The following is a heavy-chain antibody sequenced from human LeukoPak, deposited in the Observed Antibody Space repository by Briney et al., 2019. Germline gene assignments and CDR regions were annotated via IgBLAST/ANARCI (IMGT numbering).Heavy chain of an antibody. D-gene: IGHD1-26*01. Sequence: SETLSLTCTVSGGAVSSDSYYWSWIRQPPGKGLEWIGYVYYSGSTNYNPSLKSRVTISVDTSKSQFSLKLSSVTAADTAVYYCAREVGGATRIDYWGQGTLVTVSS. CDR2: VYYSGST. J-gene: IGHJ4*02. CDR1: GGAVSSDSYY. V-gene: IGHV4-61*01. CDR3: AREVGGATRIDY.